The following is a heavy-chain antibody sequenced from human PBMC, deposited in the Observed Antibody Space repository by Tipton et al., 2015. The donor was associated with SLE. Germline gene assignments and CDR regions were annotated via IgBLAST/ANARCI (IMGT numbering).Heavy chain of an antibody. D-gene: IGHD2-2*01. V-gene: IGHV3-30*18. Sequence: SLRLSCAASGFTFSSYGMHWVRQAPGKGLEWVAVISYDGSNKYYADSVKGRFTISRGNSKNTLYLQMNSLRAEDTAVYYCAKGDPMPGYYYAMDVWGQGTTVTVSS. CDR1: GFTFSSYG. J-gene: IGHJ6*02. CDR2: ISYDGSNK. CDR3: AKGDPMPGYYYAMDV.